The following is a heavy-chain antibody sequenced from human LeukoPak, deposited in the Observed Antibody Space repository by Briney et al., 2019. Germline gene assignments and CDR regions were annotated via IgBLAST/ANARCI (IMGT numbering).Heavy chain of an antibody. Sequence: SVKVSCKASGGTFSSYAISWVRHAPAQALEWMGNIIPSFDTANYAQKFQGRVTITTDESTSTAYMELSSLRSEDTAVYYCARTNINWNDVWGQGTLVTVSS. CDR1: GGTFSSYA. D-gene: IGHD2-8*01. CDR3: ARTNINWNDV. J-gene: IGHJ5*02. CDR2: IIPSFDTA. V-gene: IGHV1-69*05.